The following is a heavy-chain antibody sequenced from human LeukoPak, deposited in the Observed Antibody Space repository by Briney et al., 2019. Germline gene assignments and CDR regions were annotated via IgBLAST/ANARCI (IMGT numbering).Heavy chain of an antibody. CDR1: GFSFSAYA. J-gene: IGHJ4*02. CDR3: TGSTTGYYSY. Sequence: GGSLRLSCSASGFSFSAYAMHWVRQAPGRGLEYVSAIGPSGTSTYFADSVKGRFTISRDNSKNTVYLQMSSLRTGDTAVYFCTGSTTGYYSYWGQGTLVTVSS. CDR2: IGPSGTST. D-gene: IGHD3-9*01. V-gene: IGHV3-64D*06.